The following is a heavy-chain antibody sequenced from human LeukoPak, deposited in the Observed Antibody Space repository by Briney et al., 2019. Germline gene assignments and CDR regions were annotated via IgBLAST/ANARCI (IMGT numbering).Heavy chain of an antibody. J-gene: IGHJ5*02. CDR3: ARDPYDILTGYYASGWFDP. CDR2: ISAYNGNT. CDR1: GYTFTSYG. V-gene: IGHV1-18*01. Sequence: ASVKVSCKASGYTFTSYGISWVRQAPGQGLEWMGWISAYNGNTNYAQKLQGRVTMTTDTSTSTAYMELRSLRPDDTAVYYCARDPYDILTGYYASGWFDPWGQGTLVTVSS. D-gene: IGHD3-9*01.